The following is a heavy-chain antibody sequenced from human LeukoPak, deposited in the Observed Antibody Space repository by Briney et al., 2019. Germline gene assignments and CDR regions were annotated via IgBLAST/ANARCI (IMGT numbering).Heavy chain of an antibody. J-gene: IGHJ4*02. CDR3: AKEGRSLQTY. D-gene: IGHD5-24*01. Sequence: SGGSLRLSCSGFGFTFRSFWMGWVRQAPGKGLEWVANIKFDGTATNYVDSVRGRFTISRDNAKNSLYLQMNSLRVEDTAVYYCAKEGRSLQTYWGQGTLVTVSS. CDR1: GFTFRSFW. V-gene: IGHV3-7*03. CDR2: IKFDGTAT.